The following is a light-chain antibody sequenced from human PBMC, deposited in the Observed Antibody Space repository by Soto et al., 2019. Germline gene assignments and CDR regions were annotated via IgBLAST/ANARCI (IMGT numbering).Light chain of an antibody. Sequence: QSVVTQPPSVSGAPGQRVTISCTGTSSNIGAGYDVHWYQHLPGTAPKLLIYGNTIRPSGVPDRFSGSKSGTSASLAITGLQAEDEADYYCQSYDRSLRGYVFGTGTQLTV. J-gene: IGLJ1*01. CDR2: GNT. CDR3: QSYDRSLRGYV. CDR1: SSNIGAGYD. V-gene: IGLV1-40*01.